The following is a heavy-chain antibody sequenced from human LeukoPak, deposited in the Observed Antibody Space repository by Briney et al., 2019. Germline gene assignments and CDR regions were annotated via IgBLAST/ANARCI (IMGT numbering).Heavy chain of an antibody. Sequence: ASVKVSCKASGYTFTDYYMHWVRQAPGQGLEWMGWINPNSGGTNYAQKFQGWVTMTRDTSISTAYMELSRLRSDDTAVYYCARGSQQLAGWFDPWGQGTLVTVSS. J-gene: IGHJ5*02. CDR1: GYTFTDYY. CDR3: ARGSQQLAGWFDP. V-gene: IGHV1-2*04. D-gene: IGHD6-13*01. CDR2: INPNSGGT.